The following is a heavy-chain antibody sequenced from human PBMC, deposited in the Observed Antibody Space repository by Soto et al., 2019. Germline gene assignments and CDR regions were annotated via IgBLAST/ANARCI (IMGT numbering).Heavy chain of an antibody. CDR3: AKDPSRIVVVPAAIGFDY. J-gene: IGHJ4*02. D-gene: IGHD2-2*01. V-gene: IGHV3-23*01. Sequence: EVQLLESGGGLVQPGGSLRLSCAASGFTFSSYAMSWVRQAPGKGLEWVSAISGSGGSTYYADSVKGRFTISRDNSKNPLYLQMNSLRAEDTAVYYCAKDPSRIVVVPAAIGFDYWGQGTLVTVSS. CDR2: ISGSGGST. CDR1: GFTFSSYA.